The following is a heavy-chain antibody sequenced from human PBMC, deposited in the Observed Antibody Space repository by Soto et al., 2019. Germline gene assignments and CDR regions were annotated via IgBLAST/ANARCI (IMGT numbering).Heavy chain of an antibody. Sequence: EVHLLESGGNVVQPGGSLRLSCAASGFTFSSYAMNWVRQAPGKGLEWVSSISANGRNTYYADSVKGRFTISRDRSTNTLYLQLDSLRVEDTAIYYGANDISSLAWLALGAPFDSGGQGTLVTVSS. CDR2: ISANGRNT. J-gene: IGHJ4*02. V-gene: IGHV3-23*01. CDR3: ANDISSLAWLALGAPFDS. D-gene: IGHD5-18*01. CDR1: GFTFSSYA.